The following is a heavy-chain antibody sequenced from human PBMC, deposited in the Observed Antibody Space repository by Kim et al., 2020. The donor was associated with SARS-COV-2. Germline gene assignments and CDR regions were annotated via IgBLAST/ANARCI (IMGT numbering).Heavy chain of an antibody. CDR2: ISYDGSDK. D-gene: IGHD3-10*01. V-gene: IGHV3-30*18. CDR3: AKDRDYYGSGSFGD. J-gene: IGHJ4*02. Sequence: GGSLTLSCAGSGFTFSSYGMHWVRQAPGKGLEWVALISYDGSDKYYADSVKGRFTISRDNSKNTVYLQMNSLRAEDTAVYYCAKDRDYYGSGSFGDWGQGTLVTVSS. CDR1: GFTFSSYG.